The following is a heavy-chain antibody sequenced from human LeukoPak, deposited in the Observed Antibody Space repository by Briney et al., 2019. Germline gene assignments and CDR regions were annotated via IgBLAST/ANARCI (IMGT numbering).Heavy chain of an antibody. V-gene: IGHV1-2*02. CDR3: ARDRGITGAKYFQH. Sequence: ASVKVSCKASGYTFTGHYIHWVRQAPGQRLEWVGWIDPNSGDTYYAQRFQGRVTMTRDTSISTAYMELSSLRSEDTAVYYCARDRGITGAKYFQHWGQGTLVTVSS. D-gene: IGHD1/OR15-1a*01. CDR1: GYTFTGHY. CDR2: IDPNSGDT. J-gene: IGHJ1*01.